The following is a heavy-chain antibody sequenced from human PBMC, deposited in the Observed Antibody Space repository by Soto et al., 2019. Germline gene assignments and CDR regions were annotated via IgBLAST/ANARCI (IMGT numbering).Heavy chain of an antibody. CDR1: GGSISSGGYY. CDR3: SRATGEGWYFDL. J-gene: IGHJ2*01. D-gene: IGHD4-17*01. Sequence: QVELQESGPGLVKPSQTLSLTCTVSGGSISSGGYYWSWIRQHPGKGLEWIGYIYYSGSTYYNPSVQSRXXIXVXXSKNQFSLKLSSVTAADTAVYYCSRATGEGWYFDLWARGTLVTVSS. CDR2: IYYSGST. V-gene: IGHV4-31*03.